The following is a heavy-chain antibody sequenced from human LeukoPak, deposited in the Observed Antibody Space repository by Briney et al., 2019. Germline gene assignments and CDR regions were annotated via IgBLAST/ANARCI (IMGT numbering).Heavy chain of an antibody. J-gene: IGHJ4*02. V-gene: IGHV4-4*02. CDR3: ARVAVAGTFDY. CDR1: GGSISSSNW. D-gene: IGHD6-19*01. CDR2: IYHSGST. Sequence: SETLSLTCAVSGGSISSSNWWSWVRQPPGKALEWIGEIYHSGSTNYNPSLKSRVTISVDKSKNQFSLKETSVTAADTAVYYCARVAVAGTFDYWGQGTLVTVSS.